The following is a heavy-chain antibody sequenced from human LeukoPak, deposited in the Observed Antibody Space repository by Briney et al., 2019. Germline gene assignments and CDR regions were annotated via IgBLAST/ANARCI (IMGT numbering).Heavy chain of an antibody. CDR2: ITGSGGTT. CDR1: GFTFSGYS. V-gene: IGHV3-23*01. J-gene: IGHJ4*02. D-gene: IGHD2-15*01. Sequence: GGSLRLSCAASGFTFSGYSMIWVRRAPGKGLEWVSTITGSGGTTYYADSVKGRFTISRDKSKNTLYLQMNSLRVEDTAVYYCAKGRGYCSGGSCYSGFDYWGQGTLVTVSS. CDR3: AKGRGYCSGGSCYSGFDY.